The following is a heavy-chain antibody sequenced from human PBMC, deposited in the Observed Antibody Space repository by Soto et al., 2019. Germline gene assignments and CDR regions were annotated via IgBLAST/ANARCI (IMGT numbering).Heavy chain of an antibody. CDR3: ARDHDTMIVVAGNWFDP. D-gene: IGHD3-22*01. CDR2: ISGSGGST. Sequence: GSLRLSCAASGFTFSSYAMSWVRQAPGKGLEWVSAISGSGGSTYYADSVKGRFTISRDNSKNTLYLQMNSLRAEDTAVYYCARDHDTMIVVAGNWFDPWGQGTLVTVSS. J-gene: IGHJ5*02. CDR1: GFTFSSYA. V-gene: IGHV3-23*01.